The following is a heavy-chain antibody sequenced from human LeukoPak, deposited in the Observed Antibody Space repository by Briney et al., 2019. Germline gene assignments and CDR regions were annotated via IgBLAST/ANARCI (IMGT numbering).Heavy chain of an antibody. J-gene: IGHJ6*02. CDR3: KQLLLVYGMDV. CDR2: INPNSGGT. CDR1: GYSFTGYY. Sequence: ASVKVSCKASGYSFTGYYMHWVRQAPGQGLEWMGWINPNSGGTNYAQKFQGRVAMTRDTSISTAYMELSRLRSDDTAVYYCKQLLLVYGMDVWGQGTTVTVSS. D-gene: IGHD2-2*01. V-gene: IGHV1-2*02.